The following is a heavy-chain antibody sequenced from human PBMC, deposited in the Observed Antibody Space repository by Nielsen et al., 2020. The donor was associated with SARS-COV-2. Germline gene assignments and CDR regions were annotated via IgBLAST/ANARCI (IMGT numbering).Heavy chain of an antibody. CDR2: ISYDGSNK. CDR1: GFTFSSYG. V-gene: IGHV3-30*18. Sequence: GESLKISCAASGFTFSSYGMHWVRQAPGKGLEWVAVISYDGSNKYYADSVKGRFTISRDNSKNTLYLQMNSLRAEDTAVYYCAKDREKTTVTNFDYWGQGTLVTVPS. J-gene: IGHJ4*02. D-gene: IGHD4-17*01. CDR3: AKDREKTTVTNFDY.